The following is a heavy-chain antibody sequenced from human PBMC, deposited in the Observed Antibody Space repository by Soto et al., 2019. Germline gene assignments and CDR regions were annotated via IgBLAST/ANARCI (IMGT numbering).Heavy chain of an antibody. CDR2: INPSGGST. Sequence: ASVKVSRKASGYTFTSYYMHWVRQAPGQGLEWMGIINPSGGSTSYAQKFQGRVTMTRDTSTSTVYMELSSLRSEDTAVYYCARGYCSSTSCYWVYYYYGMDFWGQGTTVTVSS. J-gene: IGHJ6*02. V-gene: IGHV1-46*01. CDR3: ARGYCSSTSCYWVYYYYGMDF. CDR1: GYTFTSYY. D-gene: IGHD2-2*01.